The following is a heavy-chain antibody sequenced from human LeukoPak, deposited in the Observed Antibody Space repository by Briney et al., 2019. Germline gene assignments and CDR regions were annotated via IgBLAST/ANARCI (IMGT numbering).Heavy chain of an antibody. V-gene: IGHV1-18*01. J-gene: IGHJ4*02. D-gene: IGHD6-19*01. CDR3: ARDHASIAVAGNFDH. CDR1: GYTFTSYG. Sequence: ASVKVSCKASGYTFTSYGISWVRQAPGQGLEWMGWISAYNGNTNYAQKLQGRVTMTTDTSTSTAYMELRSLRSDDTAVYYCARDHASIAVAGNFDHWGQGTLVTVSS. CDR2: ISAYNGNT.